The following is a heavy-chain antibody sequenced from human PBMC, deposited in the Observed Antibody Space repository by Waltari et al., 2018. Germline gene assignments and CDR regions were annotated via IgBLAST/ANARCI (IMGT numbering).Heavy chain of an antibody. J-gene: IGHJ4*02. D-gene: IGHD6-19*01. CDR1: GGTFSSYA. V-gene: IGHV1-69*04. CDR2: IIPILGIA. CDR3: ARGRGGLGEGIAVLTY. Sequence: QVQLVQSGAEVKKPGSSVKVSCKASGGTFSSYAISWVRQAPGQGLEWMGGIIPILGIANYAQKFQGRVTITADESTSTAYMELSSLRSEDTAVYYCARGRGGLGEGIAVLTYWGQGTLVTVSS.